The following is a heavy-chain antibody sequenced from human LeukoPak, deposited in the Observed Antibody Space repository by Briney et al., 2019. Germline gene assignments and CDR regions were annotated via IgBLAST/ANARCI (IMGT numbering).Heavy chain of an antibody. CDR3: AKDATAVVGTVYMDV. D-gene: IGHD6-13*01. CDR1: GGTFSSYA. V-gene: IGHV1-69*13. CDR2: IIPIFGTA. J-gene: IGHJ6*03. Sequence: SVTVSCKASGGTFSSYAISWVRQAPGQGLEWMGGIIPIFGTANYAQTFQGRVTITADESTSTAYMELNSLRAEDTAVYYCAKDATAVVGTVYMDVWGKGTTVTISS.